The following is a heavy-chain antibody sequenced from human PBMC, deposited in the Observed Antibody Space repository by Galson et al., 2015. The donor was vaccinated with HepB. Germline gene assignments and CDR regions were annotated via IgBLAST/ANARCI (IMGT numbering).Heavy chain of an antibody. J-gene: IGHJ4*02. D-gene: IGHD2-15*01. V-gene: IGHV1-18*04. CDR1: GYAVTSYG. Sequence: SCKASGYAVTSYGISWVRQAPGQGLEWMGWISGYNGKTNHAQKFQGRVAMTTDTSTSTATTLVYMELRSLRSDDTAVYYCARANRRGYCSGGNCYGFFGYWGQGTLVTVSS. CDR2: ISGYNGKT. CDR3: ARANRRGYCSGGNCYGFFGY.